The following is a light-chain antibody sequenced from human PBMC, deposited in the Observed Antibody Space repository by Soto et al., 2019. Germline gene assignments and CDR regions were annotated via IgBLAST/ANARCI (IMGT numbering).Light chain of an antibody. Sequence: IHMTHSPSSLSTSGGDRVTITFRASQRINIYLNWYRQKPGKAPELLIYSASNLQSGVPSRFSGSGSGTDFTLTISSLQPEDFATYYCQQSFSTPTFGQGTRLEIK. CDR3: QQSFSTPT. V-gene: IGKV1-39*01. CDR2: SAS. CDR1: QRINIY. J-gene: IGKJ5*01.